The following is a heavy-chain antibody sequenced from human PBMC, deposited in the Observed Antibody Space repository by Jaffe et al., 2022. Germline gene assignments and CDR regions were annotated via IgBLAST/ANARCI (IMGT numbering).Heavy chain of an antibody. CDR1: GFTFSSYA. V-gene: IGHV3-23*01. D-gene: IGHD5-12*01. CDR2: ISSSDDNT. J-gene: IGHJ4*02. CDR3: AKVSLSSGYDLDY. Sequence: EVQLLESGGGLVQPGGSLRLSCAASGFTFSSYAMSWVRQAPGKGLEWVSAISSSDDNTYYADSVKGRFTISRDNSKNTLYLQMNSLRAEDTAVYYCAKVSLSSGYDLDYWGQGTLVTVAS.